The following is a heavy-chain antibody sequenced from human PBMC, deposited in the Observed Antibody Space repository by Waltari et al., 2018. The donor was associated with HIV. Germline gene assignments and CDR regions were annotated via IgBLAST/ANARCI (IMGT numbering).Heavy chain of an antibody. CDR3: ARGAARQNWFDP. V-gene: IGHV1-8*01. D-gene: IGHD6-6*01. Sequence: QVQLVQSGAEVKKPGASVKVSCTASGYTFTRYDIHWVRQATGQGLEWMGWMNPNSGNTGYAQKFQGRVTMTRNTSISTAYMELSSLRSEDTAVYYCARGAARQNWFDPWGQGTLVTVSS. J-gene: IGHJ5*02. CDR1: GYTFTRYD. CDR2: MNPNSGNT.